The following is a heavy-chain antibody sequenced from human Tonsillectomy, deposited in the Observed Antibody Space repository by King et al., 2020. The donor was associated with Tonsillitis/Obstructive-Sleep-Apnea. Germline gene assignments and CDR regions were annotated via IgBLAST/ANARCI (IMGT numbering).Heavy chain of an antibody. D-gene: IGHD1-1*01. CDR1: GYTFITYW. CDR2: INPFDSNT. Sequence: VQLVESGAEVKKPGESLKISCKGSGYTFITYWIGWVRQMPGKGLEWMGIINPFDSNTRYSPSFQGQVTISVDKSISTAYLQWSSLKASDTAMYYCARHVRKEGTTVRYLYYWGQGTLVTVSS. J-gene: IGHJ4*02. CDR3: ARHVRKEGTTVRYLYY. V-gene: IGHV5-51*01.